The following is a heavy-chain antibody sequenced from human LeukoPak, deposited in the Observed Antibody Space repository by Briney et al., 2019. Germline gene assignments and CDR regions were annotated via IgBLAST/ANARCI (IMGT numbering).Heavy chain of an antibody. D-gene: IGHD3-22*01. J-gene: IGHJ3*02. CDR3: ARHVSRDYYDSSDRAVVRNAFDI. CDR1: GGSISSRSYY. Sequence: SETLSLTCSVSGGSISSRSYYWGWIRQPPGTGLEWIGSIYYSGSTYYNPSLKSRVTVSVDTSKSQFSLKLTSVTAADTAVYYCARHVSRDYYDSSDRAVVRNAFDIWGQGTMVTVSS. V-gene: IGHV4-39*01. CDR2: IYYSGST.